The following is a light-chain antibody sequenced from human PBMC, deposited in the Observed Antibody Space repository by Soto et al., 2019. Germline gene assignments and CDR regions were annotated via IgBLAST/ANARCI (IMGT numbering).Light chain of an antibody. CDR3: ATWDASLSEVV. V-gene: IGLV1-51*01. CDR2: GND. J-gene: IGLJ3*02. CDR1: HSNIGNNV. Sequence: QSVLTQPPSVSAAPGQTVTISCSGSHSNIGNNVVSWYQQQFQGTAPKLLIYGNDLRPSGITDRFSGSKSGTSAILGITGLQTGDEADYYCATWDASLSEVVFGGGTKLTVL.